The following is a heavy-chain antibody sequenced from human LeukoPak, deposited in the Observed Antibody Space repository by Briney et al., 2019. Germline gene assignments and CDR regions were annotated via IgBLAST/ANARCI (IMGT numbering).Heavy chain of an antibody. CDR1: VITFSSYA. CDR3: ARDRMGAATPDAFDI. D-gene: IGHD2-15*01. J-gene: IGHJ3*02. V-gene: IGHV1-69*05. Sequence: SLKVPCKASVITFSSYAISWVRQAPGPMLKCMGRNIPIFGTAKYAQKLEGRVTITTDESTSTAYMELSSLRSEDTAVYYCARDRMGAATPDAFDIWGQGTMVTVSS. CDR2: NIPIFGTA.